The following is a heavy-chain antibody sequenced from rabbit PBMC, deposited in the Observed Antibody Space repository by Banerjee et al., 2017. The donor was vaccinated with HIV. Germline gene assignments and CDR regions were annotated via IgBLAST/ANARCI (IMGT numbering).Heavy chain of an antibody. V-gene: IGHV1S45*01. Sequence: QEQLVESGGGLVQPEGSLTLTCTASGFSFSNGYVMCWVRQAPGKGLEWIAYIWTDSSGRSYYASWAKGRFTISKTSSTTVTLQMTSLTAADTATYFCARDLAGVIGWNFNLWGQGTLVTVS. CDR1: GFSFSNGYV. CDR3: ARDLAGVIGWNFNL. D-gene: IGHD4-1*01. J-gene: IGHJ4*01. CDR2: IWTDSSGRS.